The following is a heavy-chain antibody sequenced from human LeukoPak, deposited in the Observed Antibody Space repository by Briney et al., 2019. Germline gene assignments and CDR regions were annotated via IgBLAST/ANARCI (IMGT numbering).Heavy chain of an antibody. CDR3: ARRRLGRDGYNTDY. Sequence: ASVKVSCKASGYTFTGYYMHWVRQAPGQGLEWMGRIIPIFGTANYAQKFQGRVMITTDESTSTAYMELSSLRSEDTAVYYCARRRLGRDGYNTDYWGQGTLVTVSS. CDR1: GYTFTGYY. J-gene: IGHJ4*02. CDR2: IIPIFGTA. V-gene: IGHV1-69*05. D-gene: IGHD5-24*01.